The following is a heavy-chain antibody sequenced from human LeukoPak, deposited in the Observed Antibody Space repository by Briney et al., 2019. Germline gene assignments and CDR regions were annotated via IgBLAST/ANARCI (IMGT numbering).Heavy chain of an antibody. CDR3: AGEPAPWYFDY. J-gene: IGHJ4*02. D-gene: IGHD2-2*01. Sequence: GASVKVSCKASGYTFTSYYMHWVRQAPGQGLEWMGIINPSGGSTSYAQKFQGRVTMTRDTSTSTVYMELSSLRSEDTAVYYCAGEPAPWYFDYWGQGTLVTVSS. V-gene: IGHV1-46*01. CDR2: INPSGGST. CDR1: GYTFTSYY.